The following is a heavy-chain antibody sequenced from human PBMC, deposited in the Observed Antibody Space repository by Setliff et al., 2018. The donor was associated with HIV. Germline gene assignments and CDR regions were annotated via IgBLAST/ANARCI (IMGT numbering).Heavy chain of an antibody. CDR3: ARGLVYSDSSAHRWFDAFDI. J-gene: IGHJ3*02. CDR2: INPSSGDT. CDR1: GYTFTAYS. Sequence: ASVKVSCKTSGYTFTAYSMHWVRQAPGQGLEWMGRINPSSGDTNYPQNLQGRVTMTRDTSIGAADMELSSLTSDDTAVYYCARGLVYSDSSAHRWFDAFDIWGQGTMVTVSS. V-gene: IGHV1-2*06. D-gene: IGHD3-22*01.